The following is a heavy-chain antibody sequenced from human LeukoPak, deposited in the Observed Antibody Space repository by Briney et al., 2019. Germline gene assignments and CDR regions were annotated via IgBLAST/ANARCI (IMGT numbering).Heavy chain of an antibody. Sequence: ASVKVSCKASGYTFTSYDINWVRQATGQGLEWMGWMNPNSGSTGYAQKFQGRVTMTRNTSISTAYMELSSLRSEDTAVYHCARFGGSYGVFDYWGQGTLVTVSS. CDR2: MNPNSGST. D-gene: IGHD1-26*01. J-gene: IGHJ4*02. V-gene: IGHV1-8*01. CDR1: GYTFTSYD. CDR3: ARFGGSYGVFDY.